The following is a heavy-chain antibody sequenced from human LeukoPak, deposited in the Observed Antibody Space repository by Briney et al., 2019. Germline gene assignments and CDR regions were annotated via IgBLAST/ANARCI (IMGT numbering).Heavy chain of an antibody. J-gene: IGHJ4*02. Sequence: SETLSPTCAVYGGSFSGYCWSWIRQPPGKGLEWIGQISRRGNTNYNPSLKSRVTISVDTSKNQLSLKLSTVTAADMALYYCARHGEYYFDYWGQGTLVTVSS. CDR3: ARHGEYYFDY. V-gene: IGHV4-34*01. CDR1: GGSFSGYC. CDR2: ISRRGNT. D-gene: IGHD3-10*01.